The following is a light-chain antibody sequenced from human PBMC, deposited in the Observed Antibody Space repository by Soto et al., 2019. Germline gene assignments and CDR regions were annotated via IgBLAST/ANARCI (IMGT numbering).Light chain of an antibody. CDR1: QGIGSA. J-gene: IGKJ4*01. CDR2: DAS. Sequence: IQVTQSPSSLSASVGDRVTITCRASQGIGSALAWYQQKPGKAPKLLIYDASSLESGVPSRFSGSGSGTDFTLTISSLQPEDFATYYCQQFNVFGGGTKVDIK. V-gene: IGKV1-13*02. CDR3: QQFNV.